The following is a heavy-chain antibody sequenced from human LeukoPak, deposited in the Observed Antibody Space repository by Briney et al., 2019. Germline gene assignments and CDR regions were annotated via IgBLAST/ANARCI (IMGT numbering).Heavy chain of an antibody. D-gene: IGHD1-7*01. CDR3: ARTNPWELKYYFDY. CDR1: GGSISSSSYY. CDR2: IDHTGIT. J-gene: IGHJ4*02. Sequence: SEALSLTCTVPGGSISSSSYYWSWIRQPPGKGLEWIGYIDHTGITNYNPSLKSRVTISVDTSKNQFSLKPSSVTAADTAVYYCARTNPWELKYYFDYWGQGTLVTVSS. V-gene: IGHV4-61*01.